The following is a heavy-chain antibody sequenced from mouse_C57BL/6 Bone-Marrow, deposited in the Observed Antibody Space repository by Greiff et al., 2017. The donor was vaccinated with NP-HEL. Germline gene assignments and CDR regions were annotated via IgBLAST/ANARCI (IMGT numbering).Heavy chain of an antibody. Sequence: QVQLQQPGAELVMPGASVKLSCKASGYTFTSYWMHWVKQRPGQGLEWIGEIDPSDSYPNYNQKFQGKSTLTVDKSSSTAYMQLSSLTSEDAAVYYCARGSTVVATYWYFDVWGTGTTVTVSS. J-gene: IGHJ1*03. V-gene: IGHV1-69*01. CDR3: ARGSTVVATYWYFDV. CDR2: IDPSDSYP. CDR1: GYTFTSYW. D-gene: IGHD1-1*01.